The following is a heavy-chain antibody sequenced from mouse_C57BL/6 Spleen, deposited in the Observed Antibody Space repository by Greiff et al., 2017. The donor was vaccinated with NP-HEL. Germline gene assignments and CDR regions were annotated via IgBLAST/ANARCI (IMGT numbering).Heavy chain of an antibody. CDR2: IDPSDSYT. J-gene: IGHJ4*01. Sequence: QLQQPGAELVRPGTSVKLSCKASGYTFTSYWMHWVKQRPGQGLEWIGVIDPSDSYTNYNQKFKGKATLTVDTSSSTAYMQLSSLTSEDSAVYYCARGIGRFYAMDYWGQGTSVTVSS. CDR1: GYTFTSYW. CDR3: ARGIGRFYAMDY. V-gene: IGHV1-59*01. D-gene: IGHD1-1*01.